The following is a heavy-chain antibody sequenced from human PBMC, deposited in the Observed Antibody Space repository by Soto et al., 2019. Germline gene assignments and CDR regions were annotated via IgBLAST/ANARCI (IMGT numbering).Heavy chain of an antibody. Sequence: SVKVSCKASGGTFSSYAISWVRQAPGQGLEWMGGIIPIFGTANYAQKFQGRVTITADESTSTAYTELSSLRSEDTAVYYCARGYQTVVGRYYYGMDVWGQGTTVTVSS. CDR1: GGTFSSYA. J-gene: IGHJ6*02. CDR3: ARGYQTVVGRYYYGMDV. V-gene: IGHV1-69*13. D-gene: IGHD3-22*01. CDR2: IIPIFGTA.